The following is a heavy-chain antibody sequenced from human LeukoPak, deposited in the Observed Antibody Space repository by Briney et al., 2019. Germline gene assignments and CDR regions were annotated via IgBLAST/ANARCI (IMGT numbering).Heavy chain of an antibody. J-gene: IGHJ4*02. D-gene: IGHD7-27*01. CDR2: IKQDGSEK. Sequence: GGSLRLSCAASGFTFSSYEMSWVRQAPGKGLEWVANIKQDGSEKFYVDSVKGRFTISRDSAKNSVYLQMNSLRAEDTAVYYCARGRPGMGIVIDYWGQGTLVTVSS. V-gene: IGHV3-7*01. CDR3: ARGRPGMGIVIDY. CDR1: GFTFSSYE.